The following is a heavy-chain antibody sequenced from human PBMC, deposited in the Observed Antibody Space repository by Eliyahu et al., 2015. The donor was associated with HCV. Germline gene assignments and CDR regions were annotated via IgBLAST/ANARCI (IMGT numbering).Heavy chain of an antibody. D-gene: IGHD1-26*01. CDR2: ISGSGGST. CDR3: AKDLPYRGVGATNYFDY. CDR1: GFXFSRXA. Sequence: EVQLLESGGGLVQPGGSLRLSCXASGFXFSRXAMXWVRXAPGKGLGWVSAISGSGGSTYYADSVKGRFTISRDNSKNTLYLQMNSLRAEDTAVYYCAKDLPYRGVGATNYFDYWGQGTLVTVSS. V-gene: IGHV3-23*01. J-gene: IGHJ4*02.